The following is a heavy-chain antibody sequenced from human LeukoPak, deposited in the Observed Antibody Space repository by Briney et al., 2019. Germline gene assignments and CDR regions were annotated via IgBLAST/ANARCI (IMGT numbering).Heavy chain of an antibody. Sequence: SETLSLTCTVSGGSINTGSYYWSWIRQHPGKGLEWIGYIYYSGSTYYNPSLKSRVTISIDTSKNHFSLKLNSVTAADTAVYYCARASSSWYEGWFDPWGQGTLVTVSS. D-gene: IGHD6-13*01. CDR1: GGSINTGSYY. CDR2: IYYSGST. CDR3: ARASSSWYEGWFDP. V-gene: IGHV4-31*03. J-gene: IGHJ5*02.